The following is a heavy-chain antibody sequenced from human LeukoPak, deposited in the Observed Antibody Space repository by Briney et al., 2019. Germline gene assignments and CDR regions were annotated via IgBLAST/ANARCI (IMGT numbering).Heavy chain of an antibody. Sequence: GGSLRLSCAASGFTFSTYSMNWVRQAPGKGLEWVSAISGSGGSTYYADSVKGRFTISRDNSKNTLYLQMNSLRAEDTAVYYCAKGVGSYSGAFDIWGQGTMVTVSS. CDR1: GFTFSTYS. CDR3: AKGVGSYSGAFDI. D-gene: IGHD1-26*01. J-gene: IGHJ3*02. V-gene: IGHV3-23*01. CDR2: ISGSGGST.